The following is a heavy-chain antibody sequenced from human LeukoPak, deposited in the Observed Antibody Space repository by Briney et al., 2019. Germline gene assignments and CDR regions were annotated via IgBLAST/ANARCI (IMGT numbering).Heavy chain of an antibody. D-gene: IGHD6-13*01. Sequence: SETLSLTCTVSGGSISSSSYYRGWIRQPPGKGLEWIGSIYYSGSTYYNPSLKSRVTISIDTSKNQLSLNLSSVTAADTAVYYCVRDLNDFYGSSCQGGCYFDYWGQGTLVTVSS. CDR2: IYYSGST. CDR1: GGSISSSSYY. CDR3: VRDLNDFYGSSCQGGCYFDY. J-gene: IGHJ4*02. V-gene: IGHV4-39*07.